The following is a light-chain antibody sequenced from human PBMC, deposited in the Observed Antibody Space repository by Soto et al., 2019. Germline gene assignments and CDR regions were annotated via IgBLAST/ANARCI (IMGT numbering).Light chain of an antibody. J-gene: IGKJ5*01. CDR3: QQRSNWPPIN. Sequence: EIVFTQSPATLSLSPGERATLSCRASQSVSSYLAWYQQKPGQAPRLLIYDASNRATGIPARFSGSGSGTDFTLTISSLXPEDFAVYYCQQRSNWPPINFGQGTRLEIK. CDR1: QSVSSY. CDR2: DAS. V-gene: IGKV3-11*01.